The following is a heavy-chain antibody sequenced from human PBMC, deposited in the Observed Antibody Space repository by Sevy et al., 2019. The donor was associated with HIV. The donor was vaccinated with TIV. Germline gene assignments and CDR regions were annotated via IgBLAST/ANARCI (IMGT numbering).Heavy chain of an antibody. D-gene: IGHD3-3*01. CDR2: IKQDGSEK. CDR1: GFTFSSYW. Sequence: GGSLRLSCVASGFTFSSYWMSWVRQAPGKGLEWVANIKQDGSEKYYVDSVKGRFTISRDNAKNSLYLQMNSLRAEDTAVYYCARDSISYYDFWSGYSYYYYGMDVWGQGTTVTVSS. CDR3: ARDSISYYDFWSGYSYYYYGMDV. J-gene: IGHJ6*02. V-gene: IGHV3-7*01.